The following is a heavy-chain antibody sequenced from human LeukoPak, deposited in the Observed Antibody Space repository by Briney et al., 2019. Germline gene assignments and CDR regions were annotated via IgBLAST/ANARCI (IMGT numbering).Heavy chain of an antibody. CDR1: GYTFTSYY. J-gene: IGHJ4*02. CDR2: INPSGGST. Sequence: ASVKVSCKASGYTFTSYYMHWVRQAPAQGLEWMGIINPSGGSTSYAQKFQGRVTMTRDMSTSTDYMELRSLRSDDTAVYYCAREDLVLWFGELHYWGQGTLVTVSS. CDR3: AREDLVLWFGELHY. D-gene: IGHD3-10*01. V-gene: IGHV1-46*01.